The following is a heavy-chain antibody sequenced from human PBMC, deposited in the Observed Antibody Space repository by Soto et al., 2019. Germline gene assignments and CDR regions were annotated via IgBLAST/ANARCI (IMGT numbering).Heavy chain of an antibody. CDR1: GFTFSSYA. J-gene: IGHJ2*01. D-gene: IGHD2-21*02. CDR3: AKEVVVTAIPLGYWYFDL. V-gene: IGHV3-23*01. CDR2: ISGSGGST. Sequence: EVQLLESGGGLVQPGGSLRLSCAASGFTFSSYAMSWVRQAPGKGLEWVSAISGSGGSTYYADSVKGRFTISRDNSKNTLYLQMNSLRAEDMAVYYCAKEVVVTAIPLGYWYFDLWGRGTLVTVSS.